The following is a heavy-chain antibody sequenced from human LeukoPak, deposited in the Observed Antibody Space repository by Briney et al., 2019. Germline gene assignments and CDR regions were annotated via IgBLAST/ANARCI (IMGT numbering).Heavy chain of an antibody. CDR3: ARGRTTTGEIDY. CDR2: ISGSGGKT. D-gene: IGHD1-26*01. CDR1: GFTFSSYA. V-gene: IGHV3-23*01. Sequence: GGSLRLSCAASGFTFSSYAMSWVRQAPGKGLEWGSGISGSGGKTYYADSVKDRFTISRDNFKNTLYLQMNSLRAEDTAVYYCARGRTTTGEIDYWGQGTLVTVSS. J-gene: IGHJ4*02.